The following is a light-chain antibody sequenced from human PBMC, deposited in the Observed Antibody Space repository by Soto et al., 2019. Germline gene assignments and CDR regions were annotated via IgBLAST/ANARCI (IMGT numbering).Light chain of an antibody. V-gene: IGLV2-14*01. CDR2: EVS. Sequence: QSVLTQPASVSGSPGQSITISCTGTSSDVGGYNYVSWYQQHPGKAPKLMIYEVSNRPSGVSNRFSGSKSGNTASLTISGLQAEEEADYYCSSYTSSSTLPFGTGTKVTVL. CDR1: SSDVGGYNY. CDR3: SSYTSSSTLP. J-gene: IGLJ1*01.